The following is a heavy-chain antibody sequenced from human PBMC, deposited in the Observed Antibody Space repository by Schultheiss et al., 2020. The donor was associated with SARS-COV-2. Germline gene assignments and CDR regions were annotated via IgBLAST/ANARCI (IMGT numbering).Heavy chain of an antibody. CDR1: GGTFSSYG. J-gene: IGHJ6*02. Sequence: ASVKVSCKASGGTFSSYGISWVRQAPGQGLEWMGWINPHSGGTDYAQKFQGWVTMTRDTSISTAYMELRRLRSDDTAVYYCAREVSTLSEVYGMDVWGQGTTVTVSS. V-gene: IGHV1-2*04. CDR2: INPHSGGT. CDR3: AREVSTLSEVYGMDV. D-gene: IGHD1-26*01.